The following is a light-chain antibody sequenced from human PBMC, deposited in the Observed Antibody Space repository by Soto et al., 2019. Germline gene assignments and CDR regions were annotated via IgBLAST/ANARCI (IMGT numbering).Light chain of an antibody. CDR3: QQRSDWPLT. CDR2: DVS. CDR1: QSVSSSY. J-gene: IGKJ5*01. V-gene: IGKV3D-20*02. Sequence: EIVMTQSPATLSVSPGEIATLSCRASQSVSSSYLAWYQQKPGQAPRLLIYDVSNRASGIPARFSGSGSETDFTLTISSLEPEDFAVYYCQQRSDWPLTLGQGTRLEIK.